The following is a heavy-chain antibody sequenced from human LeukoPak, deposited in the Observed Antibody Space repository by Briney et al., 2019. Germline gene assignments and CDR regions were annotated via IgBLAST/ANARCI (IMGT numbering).Heavy chain of an antibody. CDR1: GYTLTELS. D-gene: IGHD6-13*01. V-gene: IGHV1-24*01. J-gene: IGHJ4*02. CDR2: FDPEDGET. CDR3: ATLQAAGTGIDC. Sequence: GASVKVSCKVSGYTLTELSMHWVRQAPGKGLEWMGGFDPEDGETIYAQKFQGRVTMTEDTSTDTAYMELSSLRSEDTAVYYCATLQAAGTGIDCWGQGTLVTVSS.